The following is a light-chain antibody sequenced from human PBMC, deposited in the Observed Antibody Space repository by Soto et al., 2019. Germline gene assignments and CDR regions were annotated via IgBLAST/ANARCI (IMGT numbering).Light chain of an antibody. CDR1: QSVSSTY. CDR3: QQYGSSRWT. V-gene: IGKV3-20*01. J-gene: IGKJ1*01. CDR2: GAS. Sequence: EIVLTQSPDTLSLFPGERATLSCRASQSVSSTYLAWYQQKLGQAPRLLIFGASSRATGIPDRFRGSGSGKDFTITISRLEPEDFGVYYCQQYGSSRWTFGQGTKVEIK.